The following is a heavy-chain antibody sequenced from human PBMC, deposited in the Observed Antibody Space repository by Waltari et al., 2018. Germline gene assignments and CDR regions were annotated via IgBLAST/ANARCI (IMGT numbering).Heavy chain of an antibody. CDR3: AREDGSSPFDY. CDR2: IYTSGST. D-gene: IGHD6-6*01. V-gene: IGHV4-61*02. Sequence: QVQLQESGPGLVKPSQTLSLTCTVSGGSISSGSSYWSWIRQPAGKGREWIGRIYTSGSTNYNPSLKSRVTISVDTSKNQFSLKLSSVTAADTAVYYCAREDGSSPFDYWGQGTLVTVSS. J-gene: IGHJ4*02. CDR1: GGSISSGSSY.